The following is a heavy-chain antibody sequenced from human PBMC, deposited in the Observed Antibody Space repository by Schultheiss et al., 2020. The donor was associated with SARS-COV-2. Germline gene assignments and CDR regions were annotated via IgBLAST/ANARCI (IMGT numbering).Heavy chain of an antibody. CDR1: GGSISSGGYY. CDR2: IYYSGST. Sequence: SQTLSLTCTVSGGSISSGGYYWSWIRQHPGKGLEWIGYIYYSGSTYYNPSLKSRVTISVDTSKNQFSLKLSSVTAADTAVYYCARMSYSSSWRDYYYYGMDVWGQGTTVTVSS. V-gene: IGHV4-31*02. D-gene: IGHD6-13*01. J-gene: IGHJ6*02. CDR3: ARMSYSSSWRDYYYYGMDV.